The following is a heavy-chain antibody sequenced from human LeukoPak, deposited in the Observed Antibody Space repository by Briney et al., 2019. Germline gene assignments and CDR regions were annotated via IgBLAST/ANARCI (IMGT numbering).Heavy chain of an antibody. Sequence: GGSLRLSCAASGFTFSRYAMHWVRQVPGKGLEWVAIMSYDGSKQYYADSLKGRFTISRDNSKNTLYLQMNSLRAEDTAVYSCARESYGNYFFDPWGQGTLVTVSS. V-gene: IGHV3-30-3*01. CDR3: ARESYGNYFFDP. J-gene: IGHJ5*02. CDR2: MSYDGSKQ. D-gene: IGHD4-11*01. CDR1: GFTFSRYA.